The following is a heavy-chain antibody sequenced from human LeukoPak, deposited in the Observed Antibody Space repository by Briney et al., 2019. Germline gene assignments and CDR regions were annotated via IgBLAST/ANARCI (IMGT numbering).Heavy chain of an antibody. CDR2: FSGSVDTT. CDR3: AKDSPGIVVNWYFDL. V-gene: IGHV3-23*01. D-gene: IGHD3-22*01. J-gene: IGHJ2*01. CDR1: GFTFSTYA. Sequence: GGTLRLSCAASGFTFSTYAMNWVRQAPGKGLEWVSTFSGSVDTTYYADSVKGRFTISRDNSKNTLYLQMNSLRAEDTAVYYCAKDSPGIVVNWYFDLWGRGTLVTVSS.